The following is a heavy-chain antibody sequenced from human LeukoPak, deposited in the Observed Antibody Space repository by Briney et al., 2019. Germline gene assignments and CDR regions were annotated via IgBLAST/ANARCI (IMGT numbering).Heavy chain of an antibody. D-gene: IGHD3-10*01. Sequence: AGGSLRLSCAASGFTFSSYWMSWVRQAPGKGLEWVANIKQDGSEKYYVDSVKGRFTISRDNAKNSLYLQMNSLRAEDTAVYYCARMVITMVRGVIIDYYYYYMDVWAKGPRSPSP. CDR2: IKQDGSEK. CDR1: GFTFSSYW. V-gene: IGHV3-7*01. CDR3: ARMVITMVRGVIIDYYYYYMDV. J-gene: IGHJ6*03.